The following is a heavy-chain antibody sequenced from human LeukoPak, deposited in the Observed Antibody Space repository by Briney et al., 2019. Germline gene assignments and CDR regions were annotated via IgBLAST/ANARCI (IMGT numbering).Heavy chain of an antibody. CDR2: IYTSGST. CDR1: GGSISSYY. J-gene: IGHJ3*02. D-gene: IGHD3-3*01. Sequence: PSETLSLTCTVSGGSISSYYWSWIRQPAGKGLEWIGRIYTSGSTNYNPSLKSRVTMSVDTSKNQFSLKLSSVTAADTAVYYCARDLLFGVVTNDAFDIWGQGTMVTVSS. CDR3: ARDLLFGVVTNDAFDI. V-gene: IGHV4-4*07.